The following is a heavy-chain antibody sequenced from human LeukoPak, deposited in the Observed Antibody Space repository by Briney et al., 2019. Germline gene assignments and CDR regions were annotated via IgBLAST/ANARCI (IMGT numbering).Heavy chain of an antibody. D-gene: IGHD6-19*01. J-gene: IGHJ4*02. V-gene: IGHV3-21*06. CDR2: ISSTSSYI. CDR1: GFTFSSYS. CDR3: AGKWLVIDY. Sequence: GGSLRLSCAASGFTFSSYSMNWVRQAPGKGLEWVSFISSTSSYIYYADSVKGRFTISRDNAKNSLYLQMNSLRAEDTAVYYCAGKWLVIDYWGQGTLVTVSS.